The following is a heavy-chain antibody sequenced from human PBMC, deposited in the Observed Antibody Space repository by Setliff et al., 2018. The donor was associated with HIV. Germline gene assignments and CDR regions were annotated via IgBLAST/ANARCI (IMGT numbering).Heavy chain of an antibody. CDR3: VGGLRSRSQGHFDY. J-gene: IGHJ4*02. D-gene: IGHD5-12*01. V-gene: IGHV4-4*07. CDR1: GGSISTYY. Sequence: SETLSLTCTVSGGSISTYYLTWIRQPAGKGLEWIGRIFASGSTNYNPSLKSRVTMSVDTSKNQFSLRLGSVTAADTPVYYCVGGLRSRSQGHFDYWGQGSLVTVSS. CDR2: IFASGST.